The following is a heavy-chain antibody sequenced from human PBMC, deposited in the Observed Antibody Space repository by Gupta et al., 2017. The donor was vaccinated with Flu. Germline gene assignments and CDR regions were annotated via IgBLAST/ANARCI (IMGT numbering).Heavy chain of an antibody. Sequence: RRAPGKGLEWMGGNIPIFGTANYAQKFQGRVTITADESKSTAYMELSSLRSEDTAVYYCARDPGQLLSWFDPWGQGTLVTVSS. CDR2: NIPIFGTA. J-gene: IGHJ5*02. D-gene: IGHD2-2*01. V-gene: IGHV1-69*01. CDR3: ARDPGQLLSWFDP.